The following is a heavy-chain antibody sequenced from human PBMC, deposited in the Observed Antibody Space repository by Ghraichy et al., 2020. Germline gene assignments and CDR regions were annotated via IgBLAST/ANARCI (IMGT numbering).Heavy chain of an antibody. J-gene: IGHJ4*02. CDR3: ARRRGYSGSKDY. V-gene: IGHV4-59*01. CDR1: SGSISSDY. D-gene: IGHD5-12*01. Sequence: SETLSPTCTVSSGSISSDYWSWIRQPPGKGLEWIGYIYYSGSTNYNPSLKSRVTISVDTSKNQFSLKLSSVTAADTAVYYCARRRGYSGSKDYWGQGTLVTVSS. CDR2: IYYSGST.